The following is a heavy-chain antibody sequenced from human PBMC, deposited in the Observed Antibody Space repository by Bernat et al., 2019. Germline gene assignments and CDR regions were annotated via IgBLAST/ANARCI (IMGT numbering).Heavy chain of an antibody. CDR3: AKGDCSGVSCYSGGLYYFDY. CDR1: GFTFSSYA. D-gene: IGHD2-15*01. Sequence: EVQLLESGGGLVQPGGSLRLSCAASGFTFSSYAMSWVRQAPGKGLEWVSAISGSGGSTYYADSVKGRFTISRDNSKNTLYLQMNSLRAEDTAVYYCAKGDCSGVSCYSGGLYYFDYWGQGTLVTVSS. J-gene: IGHJ4*02. V-gene: IGHV3-23*01. CDR2: ISGSGGST.